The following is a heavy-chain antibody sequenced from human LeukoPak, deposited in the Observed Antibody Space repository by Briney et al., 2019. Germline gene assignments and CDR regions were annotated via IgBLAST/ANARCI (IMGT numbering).Heavy chain of an antibody. D-gene: IGHD4-17*01. Sequence: ASVKVSCKASGSTFTSYAMHWVRQAPGQRREWMGWINAGNGNTKYSQEFQGRVTITRDTSASTAYMELSSLRSEDMAVYYCARGTVTNRGYFQHWGQGTLVTVSS. CDR1: GSTFTSYA. V-gene: IGHV1-3*03. CDR2: INAGNGNT. CDR3: ARGTVTNRGYFQH. J-gene: IGHJ1*01.